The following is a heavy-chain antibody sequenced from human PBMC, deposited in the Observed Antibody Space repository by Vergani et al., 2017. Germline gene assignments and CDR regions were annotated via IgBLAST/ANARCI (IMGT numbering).Heavy chain of an antibody. CDR2: ISAYNGNT. D-gene: IGHD2-2*01. CDR3: ARDPDIVIVXAAPYYYYYYGKDV. J-gene: IGHJ6*01. V-gene: IGHV1-18*04. CDR1: GYTFTSYG. Sequence: QVQLVQSGAEVKKPGASVKVSCKASGYTFTSYGISWVRQAPGQGLEWMGWISAYNGNTNYAQKLQGRVTMTTDTSTSTAYMELRSLRSDDTAVFYCARDPDIVIVXAAPYYYYYYGKDVWGQRIPVTVSS.